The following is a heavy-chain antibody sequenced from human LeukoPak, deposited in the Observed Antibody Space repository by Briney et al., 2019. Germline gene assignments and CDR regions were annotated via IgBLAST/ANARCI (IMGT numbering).Heavy chain of an antibody. V-gene: IGHV5-51*01. CDR2: IYPGDSDT. CDR3: ARPAAAGTLGAFDI. D-gene: IGHD6-13*01. CDR1: VYSFTSYW. Sequence: GESLKISCKGSVYSFTSYWIGWVRQMPGKGREWMGIIYPGDSDTRYSPSFQGQVTISVDKSISTAYLQWSSLKASDTAMYYCARPAAAGTLGAFDIWGQGTMVTVSS. J-gene: IGHJ3*02.